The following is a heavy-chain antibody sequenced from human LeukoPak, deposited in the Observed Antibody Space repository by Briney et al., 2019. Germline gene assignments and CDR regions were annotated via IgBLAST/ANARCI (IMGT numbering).Heavy chain of an antibody. CDR2: ISYDGSNK. J-gene: IGHJ5*02. CDR1: GFTFISYA. V-gene: IGHV3-30*01. Sequence: GGSLRLSCAASGFTFISYAMHWVRQAPGKGLEWVAVISYDGSNKYYADSVKGRFTISRDDSKNTLYLQMNSLRAEDTAVYYCARDLRDENWFDPWGQGTLVTVSS. CDR3: ARDLRDENWFDP.